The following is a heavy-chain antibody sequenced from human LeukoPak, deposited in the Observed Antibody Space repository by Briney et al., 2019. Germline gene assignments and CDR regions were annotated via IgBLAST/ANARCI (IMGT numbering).Heavy chain of an antibody. Sequence: GASVKVSCTASGYTFTSYDITWVRHAPEQGLEWMGWISAHKGYTKYSQRVQGRVVLTADTSTTTAYMELRSLRSDDTAVYYCARGGVDDYGGNGPFDYWGQGTLVTVSP. CDR1: GYTFTSYD. D-gene: IGHD4-23*01. J-gene: IGHJ4*02. V-gene: IGHV1-18*01. CDR3: ARGGVDDYGGNGPFDY. CDR2: ISAHKGYT.